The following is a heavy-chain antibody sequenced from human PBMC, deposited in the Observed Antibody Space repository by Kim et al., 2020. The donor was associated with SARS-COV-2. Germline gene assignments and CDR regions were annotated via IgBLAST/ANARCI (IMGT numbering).Heavy chain of an antibody. D-gene: IGHD1-26*01. J-gene: IGHJ5*02. CDR2: IKHDGIGQ. V-gene: IGHV3-7*01. Sequence: GGSLRLSCAASGFTFSNYWMTWVRQSPGKGLGWVARIKHDGIGQYYADSLKGRFTISRDNAKNSLYLRMNSLRAEDTALYHWVRGAGSSVFDPWGQGTLVTVSS. CDR1: GFTFSNYW. CDR3: VRGAGSSVFDP.